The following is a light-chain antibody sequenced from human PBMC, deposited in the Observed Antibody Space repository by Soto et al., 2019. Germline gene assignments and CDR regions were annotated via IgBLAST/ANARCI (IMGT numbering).Light chain of an antibody. CDR2: WAS. Sequence: DIVMTQSPDSLAASLGERATINCKSSQSVLYSPNNKNYLAWYQQKPGQPPKLLIYWASTRESGVPDRFSGSGSGTDFTLTISSLQAADVAVYYCQQYYSTPDTFGQGTKLEIK. J-gene: IGKJ2*01. CDR3: QQYYSTPDT. V-gene: IGKV4-1*01. CDR1: QSVLYSPNNKNY.